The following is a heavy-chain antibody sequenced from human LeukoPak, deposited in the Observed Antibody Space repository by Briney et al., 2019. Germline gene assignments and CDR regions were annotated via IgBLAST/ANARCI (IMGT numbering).Heavy chain of an antibody. J-gene: IGHJ1*01. CDR1: GYTFTGYY. CDR3: ARGATYYYDSSGYFYPHPPEYFQH. D-gene: IGHD3-22*01. V-gene: IGHV1-2*02. CDR2: INPNSGGT. Sequence: GASVKVSCKASGYTFTGYYMHWVRQAPGQGLEWMGWINPNSGGTNYAQKFQGRVTMTRDTSISTAYMELSRLRSDDTAVYYCARGATYYYDSSGYFYPHPPEYFQHWGQGTLVTVSS.